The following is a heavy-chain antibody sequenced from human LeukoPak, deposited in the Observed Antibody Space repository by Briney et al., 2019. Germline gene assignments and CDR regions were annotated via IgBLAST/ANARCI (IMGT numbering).Heavy chain of an antibody. V-gene: IGHV4-38-2*02. CDR3: ARDGLKNLYNWFDP. Sequence: KPSETLSLTCGVSGYSIRTGYYWGWIRQPPGKGLEWIGSIYHSGSTYYNPSLKSRVTISVDTSKNQFSLKLSSVTAADTAVYYCARDGLKNLYNWFDPWGQGTLVTVSS. CDR2: IYHSGST. J-gene: IGHJ5*02. CDR1: GYSIRTGYY. D-gene: IGHD3/OR15-3a*01.